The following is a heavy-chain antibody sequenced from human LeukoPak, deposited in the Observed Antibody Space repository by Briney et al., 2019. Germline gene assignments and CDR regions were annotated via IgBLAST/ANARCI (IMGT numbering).Heavy chain of an antibody. CDR3: AKRGDYFSSGSYYPFDY. CDR1: GFTFSSYA. Sequence: GGSLRLSCAASGFTFSSYAMSWVRQAPGKGLDWVSTMLGSGATTYYADSMRGRFTISRDNSKNNLYLQMNSLRAEDTAVYYCAKRGDYFSSGSYYPFDYWGQGTLVTVSS. J-gene: IGHJ4*02. D-gene: IGHD3-10*01. CDR2: MLGSGATT. V-gene: IGHV3-23*01.